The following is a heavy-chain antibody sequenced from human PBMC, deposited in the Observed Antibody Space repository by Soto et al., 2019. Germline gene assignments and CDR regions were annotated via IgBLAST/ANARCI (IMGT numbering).Heavy chain of an antibody. CDR2: IIPIFGTA. Sequence: SVKVSWKTAGDAISAYSIVLGREATGEGLGWMGGIIPIFGTANYAQKFQDRVTITADKSTNTAFMELSSLKSEDTAMYYCASSSGNNYGVGTNYYFDYWGQGTLVTVSS. V-gene: IGHV1-69*06. J-gene: IGHJ4*02. D-gene: IGHD1-26*01. CDR1: GDAISAYS. CDR3: ASSSGNNYGVGTNYYFDY.